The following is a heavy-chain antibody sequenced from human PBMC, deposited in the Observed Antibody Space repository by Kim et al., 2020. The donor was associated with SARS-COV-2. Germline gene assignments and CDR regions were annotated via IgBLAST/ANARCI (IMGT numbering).Heavy chain of an antibody. CDR2: IIPIFGTA. CDR1: GGTFSSYA. CDR3: ARAGLRIPNYYYYYGMDV. D-gene: IGHD5-18*01. V-gene: IGHV1-69*13. Sequence: SVKVSCKASGGTFSSYAISWVRQAPGQGLEWMGGIIPIFGTANYAQKFQGRVTITADESTSTAYMELSSLRSEDTAVYYCARAGLRIPNYYYYYGMDVWGQGTTVTVSS. J-gene: IGHJ6*02.